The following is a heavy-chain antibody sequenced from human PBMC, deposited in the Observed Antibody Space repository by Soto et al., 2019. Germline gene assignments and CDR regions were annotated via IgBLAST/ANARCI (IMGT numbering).Heavy chain of an antibody. Sequence: PGGSLRLSCAASGFSFSSNWMHWIRQAPGKGLVWVSRINTDGTTTTYADSVKGRFTISRDNAKNTVYRQMNSLRAEDTAVYYCARFGNYYETSGFLSWGLGTLVPVAS. J-gene: IGHJ5*01. CDR1: GFSFSSNW. D-gene: IGHD3-22*01. V-gene: IGHV3-74*01. CDR2: INTDGTTT. CDR3: ARFGNYYETSGFLS.